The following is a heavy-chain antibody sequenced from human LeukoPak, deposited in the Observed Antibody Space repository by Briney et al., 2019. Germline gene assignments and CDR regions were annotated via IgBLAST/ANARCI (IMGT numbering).Heavy chain of an antibody. CDR3: ARIAWSSGWDNWFDP. V-gene: IGHV4-59*01. J-gene: IGHJ5*02. D-gene: IGHD6-19*01. Sequence: SETLSLTCTVSGGSISSYYWSWIRQPSGKGLEWIGYIYYSGSTNYNPSLKSRVTISVDTSKNQFSLKLSSVTAADTAVYYCARIAWSSGWDNWFDPWGQGTLVTVSP. CDR1: GGSISSYY. CDR2: IYYSGST.